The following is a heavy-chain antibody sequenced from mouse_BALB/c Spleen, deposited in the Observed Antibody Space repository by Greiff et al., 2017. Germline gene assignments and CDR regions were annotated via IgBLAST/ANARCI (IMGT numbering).Heavy chain of an antibody. D-gene: IGHD2-2*01. CDR2: IDPANGNT. CDR1: GFNIKDTY. CDR3: APYGSSYAMDY. V-gene: IGHV14-3*02. Sequence: VHVKQSGAELVKPGASVKLSCTASGFNIKDTYMHWVKQRPEQGLEWIGRIDPANGNTKYDPKFQGKATITADTSSNTAYLQLSSLTSEDTAVYYCAPYGSSYAMDYWGQGTSVTVSS. J-gene: IGHJ4*01.